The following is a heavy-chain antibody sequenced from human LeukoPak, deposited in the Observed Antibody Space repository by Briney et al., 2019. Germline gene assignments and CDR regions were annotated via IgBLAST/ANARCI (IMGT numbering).Heavy chain of an antibody. V-gene: IGHV4-31*03. Sequence: SETLSLTSTVSGGSISSGGYYWSWIRQHPGKGLEWIGYIYYSGTAYYNPSLKSRVTISVDTSNNQFSLKLTSVTAADTAVYYCARGVRGAYYVEYWGQGTLVTVSS. J-gene: IGHJ4*02. D-gene: IGHD3-16*01. CDR2: IYYSGTA. CDR1: GGSISSGGYY. CDR3: ARGVRGAYYVEY.